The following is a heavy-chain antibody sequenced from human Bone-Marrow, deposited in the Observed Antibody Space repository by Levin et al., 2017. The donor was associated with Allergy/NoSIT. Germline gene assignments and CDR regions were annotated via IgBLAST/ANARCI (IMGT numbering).Heavy chain of an antibody. Sequence: PGGSLRLSCAASGFTFSSYGMYWVRQAPGKGLEWVAVIWYDGSNKYYADSVKGRFTISRDNSKNTLYLQMNSLRAEDTALYYCARGASTTGTPDLDYWGQGTLVTVSS. D-gene: IGHD1-1*01. CDR2: IWYDGSNK. J-gene: IGHJ4*02. CDR3: ARGASTTGTPDLDY. V-gene: IGHV3-33*01. CDR1: GFTFSSYG.